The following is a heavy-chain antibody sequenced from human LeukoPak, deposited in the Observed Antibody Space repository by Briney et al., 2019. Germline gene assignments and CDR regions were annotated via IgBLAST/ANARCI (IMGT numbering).Heavy chain of an antibody. J-gene: IGHJ1*01. CDR1: GFSSYS. Sequence: GGSLRLSCTASGFSSYSLNWVRQAPGKGLEWVSSISSGSDYIYYADSVKGRFTISRDNAKNSLYLQMNSLRAEDTAIYYCARDPWGTHAYWGQGTLVTVSS. CDR2: ISSGSDYI. CDR3: ARDPWGTHAY. V-gene: IGHV3-21*01. D-gene: IGHD3-16*01.